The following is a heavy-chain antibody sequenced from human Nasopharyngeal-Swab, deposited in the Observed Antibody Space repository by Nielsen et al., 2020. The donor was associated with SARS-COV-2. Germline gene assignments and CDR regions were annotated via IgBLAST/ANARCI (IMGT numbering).Heavy chain of an antibody. CDR1: GGSISSGSYY. Sequence: LTLSCTVSGGSISSGSYYWSWIRQPAGKGLEWIGRILTSGSTNYNLSLTRRVTISVDTSKNQFSLKLSSVTAADTAVYYCAREGTAMAFGYWGQGTLVTVSS. D-gene: IGHD5-18*01. J-gene: IGHJ4*02. CDR2: ILTSGST. V-gene: IGHV4-61*02. CDR3: AREGTAMAFGY.